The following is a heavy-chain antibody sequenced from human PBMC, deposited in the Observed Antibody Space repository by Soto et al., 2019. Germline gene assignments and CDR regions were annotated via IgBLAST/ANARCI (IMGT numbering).Heavy chain of an antibody. CDR3: TTDWVVRGVN. J-gene: IGHJ4*02. CDR1: GFTFSNAW. V-gene: IGHV3-15*05. CDR2: IKSKTDGRTT. Sequence: GGSLRLSCAASGFTFSNAWMSWVRQAPGKGLEWVGRIKSKTDGRTTDYAAPVKGRFTISRDDSKNTLYLQMNSLKTEDTAGYYCTTDWVVRGVNWGQGTLVTVSS. D-gene: IGHD3-10*01.